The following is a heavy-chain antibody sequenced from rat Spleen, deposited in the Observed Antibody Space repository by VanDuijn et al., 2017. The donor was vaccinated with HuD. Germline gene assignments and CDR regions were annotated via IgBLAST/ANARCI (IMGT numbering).Heavy chain of an antibody. J-gene: IGHJ3*01. D-gene: IGHD1-6*01. Sequence: QVQLKESGPGLAQPSETLSLTCTVSGFSLTAYSVFWVRQPSGKGLEWMGRVRYNGDTSYNSALKSRLSISRDTSKSQVFLKMNSLQTEDTGTYYCARGRYTTDYYYPNWFAYWGPGTLVTVSS. CDR1: GFSLTAYS. CDR2: VRYNGDT. CDR3: ARGRYTTDYYYPNWFAY. V-gene: IGHV2-8*01.